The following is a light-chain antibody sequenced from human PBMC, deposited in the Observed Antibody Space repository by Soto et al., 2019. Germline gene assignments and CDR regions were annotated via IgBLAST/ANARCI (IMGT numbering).Light chain of an antibody. CDR1: NIGSRS. CDR3: QMWDSSSDVF. V-gene: IGLV3-21*04. J-gene: IGLJ2*01. Sequence: SYELTQSPSVPVAPGQTASITCGGKNIGSRSVHWYQQKPGQAPVLVMYNDNDRPSGITERFSGSNSGNTATLTVSRVEAGDEADYYCQMWDSSSDVFFGGGTKLTVL. CDR2: NDN.